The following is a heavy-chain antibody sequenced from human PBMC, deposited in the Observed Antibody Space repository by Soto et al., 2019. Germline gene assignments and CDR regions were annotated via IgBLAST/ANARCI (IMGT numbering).Heavy chain of an antibody. CDR1: GGTFSGHA. D-gene: IGHD7-27*01. CDR2: LIPLFGTT. Sequence: QVQLVQSGAEVKKPGSSVKVSCEASGGTFSGHAISWVRQAPGQGPEWMGRLIPLFGTTQHAQNFQGRLTIAADKSTSTAYMELTSLRFDDTAIYYCARGPNWGYRFDSWGQGTLVTVSS. CDR3: ARGPNWGYRFDS. J-gene: IGHJ4*02. V-gene: IGHV1-69*06.